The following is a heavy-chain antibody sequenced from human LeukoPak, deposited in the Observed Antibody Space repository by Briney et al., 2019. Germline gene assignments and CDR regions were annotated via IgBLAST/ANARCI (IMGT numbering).Heavy chain of an antibody. CDR1: GFTFGSYS. D-gene: IGHD1-14*01. CDR2: ISSSSTYV. CDR3: ARVITDAFDI. Sequence: GGSLRLSCAASGFTFGSYSVNWVRQAPGKGLEWVSSISSSSTYVYYADSVKGRFTISRDNAKNSLYLQMNILRAEDTAVYYCARVITDAFDIWGQGTMVTVSS. J-gene: IGHJ3*02. V-gene: IGHV3-21*01.